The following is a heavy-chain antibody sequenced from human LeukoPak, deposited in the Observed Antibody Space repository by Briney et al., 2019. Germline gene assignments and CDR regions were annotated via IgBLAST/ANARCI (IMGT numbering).Heavy chain of an antibody. CDR3: ARHVGYFDWLRDNLAGAFDI. J-gene: IGHJ3*02. V-gene: IGHV4-39*01. D-gene: IGHD3-9*01. CDR2: IYYSGST. CDR1: GDSINNNNYY. Sequence: SETLSHTCTVSGDSINNNNYYWGWIRQPPGKGLEWIGNIYYSGSTNYNPSLKSRVTISVDTSKNQFSLKLSSVTAADTAVYYCARHVGYFDWLRDNLAGAFDIWGQGTMVTVSS.